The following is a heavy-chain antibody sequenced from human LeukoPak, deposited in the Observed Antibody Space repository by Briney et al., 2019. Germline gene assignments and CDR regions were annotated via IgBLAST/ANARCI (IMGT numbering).Heavy chain of an antibody. CDR2: ISYDGSNK. CDR3: ARDHHDTDSLPDY. Sequence: GGSLRLSCAASGFTFSSYAMHWVRQAPGKGLEWVAVISYDGSNKYYADSVKGRFTISRDNSKNTLSLQMNSLRAEDTAVYYCARDHHDTDSLPDYWGQGTLVTVSS. V-gene: IGHV3-30-3*01. CDR1: GFTFSSYA. D-gene: IGHD3-9*01. J-gene: IGHJ4*02.